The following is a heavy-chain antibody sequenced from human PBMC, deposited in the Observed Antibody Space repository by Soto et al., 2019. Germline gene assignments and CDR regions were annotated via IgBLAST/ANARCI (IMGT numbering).Heavy chain of an antibody. Sequence: GGSLRLSCAASGFTFSSYAMSWVRQAPGKGLEWVSAISGSGGSTYYADSVKGRFTISRDNSKNTLCLQMNSLRAEDTAVYYCAKGAEDYGDYVFKELFSYYYGMDVWGQGTTVTVSS. V-gene: IGHV3-23*01. CDR2: ISGSGGST. D-gene: IGHD4-17*01. CDR1: GFTFSSYA. J-gene: IGHJ6*02. CDR3: AKGAEDYGDYVFKELFSYYYGMDV.